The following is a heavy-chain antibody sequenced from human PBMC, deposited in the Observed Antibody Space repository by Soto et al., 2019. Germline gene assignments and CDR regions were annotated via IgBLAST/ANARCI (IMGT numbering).Heavy chain of an antibody. CDR1: GFTFSSYA. Sequence: PGGSLRLSCAASGFTFSSYAMSWVRQAPGKGLEWVSGISGSGGSTYYADSVRGRFTISRDNSKNRLYLQMNSLRAEDTALYYRAKDRGPSIQSHDYWGQGTLVTVSS. J-gene: IGHJ4*02. CDR3: AKDRGPSIQSHDY. CDR2: ISGSGGST. D-gene: IGHD4-4*01. V-gene: IGHV3-23*01.